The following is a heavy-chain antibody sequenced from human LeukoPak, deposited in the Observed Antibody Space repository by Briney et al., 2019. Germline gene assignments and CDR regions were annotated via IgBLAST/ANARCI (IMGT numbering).Heavy chain of an antibody. CDR3: ARQGFWSGYYTLDY. CDR2: AYYSGST. J-gene: IGHJ4*02. D-gene: IGHD3-3*01. Sequence: SETLSLTCTVSGGSISSYYWSWIRQPPGKGREWIGFAYYSGSTNYNPSLKSRVTISVDTSKNQFSLKLTSVTAADTAVYYCARQGFWSGYYTLDYWGQGTLVTVSS. CDR1: GGSISSYY. V-gene: IGHV4-59*08.